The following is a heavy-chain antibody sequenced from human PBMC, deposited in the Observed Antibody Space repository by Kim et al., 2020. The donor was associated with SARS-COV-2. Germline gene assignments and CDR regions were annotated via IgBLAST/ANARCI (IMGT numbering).Heavy chain of an antibody. J-gene: IGHJ6*02. D-gene: IGHD6-13*01. CDR1: GYTFTSYY. CDR2: INHSGGST. CDR3: ARDFAGTGYYYYGMDV. V-gene: IGHV1-46*01. Sequence: ASVKVSCKASGYTFTSYYMHWVRQAPGQGLEWMGIINHSGGSTSYAQKFQGRVTMTRDTSTSTVYMELSSLRSEDTAVYYCARDFAGTGYYYYGMDVWGQGTTVTVSS.